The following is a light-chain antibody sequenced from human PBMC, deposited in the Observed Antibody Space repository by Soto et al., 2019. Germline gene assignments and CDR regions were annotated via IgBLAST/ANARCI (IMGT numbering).Light chain of an antibody. J-gene: IGKJ1*01. Sequence: ENVLTQSPGTLSLSPGERATLSCRASQSVSSDYLAWYQQKPGQAPWLLIYGASSRATGFPARFSGSGSGTDFTLTISRLEPEDFAVYYCQQYNTFPRTFGQGTKVEIK. CDR1: QSVSSDY. CDR3: QQYNTFPRT. CDR2: GAS. V-gene: IGKV3-20*01.